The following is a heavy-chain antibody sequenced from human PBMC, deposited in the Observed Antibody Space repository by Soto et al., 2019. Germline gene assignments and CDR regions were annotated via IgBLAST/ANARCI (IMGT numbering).Heavy chain of an antibody. CDR2: IYYSGST. Sequence: SETLSLTRTVSGGSISSYYWSWIRQPPGKGLEWIGYIYYSGSTNYNPSLKSRVTISLDTSKNQFSLKLSSVTAAATAVYYCARHDSSGYYYFDYWGQGTLVTVSS. D-gene: IGHD3-22*01. CDR3: ARHDSSGYYYFDY. V-gene: IGHV4-59*08. J-gene: IGHJ4*02. CDR1: GGSISSYY.